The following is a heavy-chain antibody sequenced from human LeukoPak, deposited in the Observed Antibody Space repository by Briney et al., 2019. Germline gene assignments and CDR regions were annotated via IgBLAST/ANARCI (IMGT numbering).Heavy chain of an antibody. J-gene: IGHJ3*01. CDR3: ARGEGVHYDILTG. CDR1: VGTFSSYA. D-gene: IGHD3-9*01. CDR2: ISAYNGNT. V-gene: IGHV1-18*01. Sequence: GSSVKVTCKSSVGTFSSYAISWVRQAPGQGLEWMGWISAYNGNTNYAQKLQGRVTMTTDTSTSTAYMELRSLRSDDTAVYYCARGEGVHYDILTGWGQGTMVTVSS.